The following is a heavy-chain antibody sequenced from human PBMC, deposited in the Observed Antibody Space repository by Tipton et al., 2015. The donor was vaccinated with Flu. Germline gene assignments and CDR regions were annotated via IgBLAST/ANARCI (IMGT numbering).Heavy chain of an antibody. J-gene: IGHJ4*02. Sequence: TLSLTCTVSGGSMSSFYWSWIRKPAGKGLEWMGRMYAGGNTKYNPSLKSRVTMSVDTSKNQFSLSLTSVTAADTAVYYCARGSGSGTEMTFYVWGPGTVVTVSS. V-gene: IGHV4-4*07. CDR1: GGSMSSFY. CDR2: MYAGGNT. D-gene: IGHD3-10*01. CDR3: ARGSGSGTEMTFYV.